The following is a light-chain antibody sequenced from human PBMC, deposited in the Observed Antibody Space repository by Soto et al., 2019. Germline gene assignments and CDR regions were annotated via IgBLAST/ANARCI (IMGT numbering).Light chain of an antibody. Sequence: PGARASLSCRARPSISGRYLAWYQQKPGQAPRLLIYDASSRATGIPDRFSGSGSGTDFILTISRLEPEDFAVYYCQQYGSSPLTFGGGTKVEIK. J-gene: IGKJ4*01. CDR2: DAS. CDR3: QQYGSSPLT. V-gene: IGKV3-20*01. CDR1: PSISGRY.